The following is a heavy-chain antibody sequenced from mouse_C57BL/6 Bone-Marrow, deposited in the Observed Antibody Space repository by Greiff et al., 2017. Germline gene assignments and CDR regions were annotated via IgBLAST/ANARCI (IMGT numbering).Heavy chain of an antibody. CDR1: GYTFTNYW. J-gene: IGHJ3*01. CDR2: FDPSDSYT. D-gene: IGHD4-1*01. CDR3: LTGSSWFAY. Sequence: QVQLQQPGAELVMPGASVTLSCKASGYTFTNYWMHWVKQRPGQGLEWIGEFDPSDSYTNYNQKFKGKSTLTVDKSSSTAYMQFSSLTSEDSAVXYCLTGSSWFAYWGQGTLVTVSA. V-gene: IGHV1-69*01.